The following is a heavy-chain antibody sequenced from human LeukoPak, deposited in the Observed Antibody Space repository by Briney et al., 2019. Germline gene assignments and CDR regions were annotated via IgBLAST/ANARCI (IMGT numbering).Heavy chain of an antibody. CDR2: ISAYNGNT. Sequence: ASVKVSCKASGYTFTSYGISWVRQAPGQGLEWMGWISAYNGNTNYARKLQGRVTMTTDTSTSTAYMELRSLRSDDTAVYYCARVRSYCSSTSCYAAGDGWFDPWGQGTLVTVSS. CDR1: GYTFTSYG. D-gene: IGHD2-2*01. J-gene: IGHJ5*02. CDR3: ARVRSYCSSTSCYAAGDGWFDP. V-gene: IGHV1-18*01.